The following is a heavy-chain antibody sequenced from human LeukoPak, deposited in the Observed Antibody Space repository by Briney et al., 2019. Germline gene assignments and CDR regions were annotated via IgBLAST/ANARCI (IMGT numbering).Heavy chain of an antibody. D-gene: IGHD6-19*01. CDR2: INHSGST. CDR3: ARVQEWLATDFDY. CDR1: GGSLSNYY. V-gene: IGHV4-34*01. Sequence: SETLSLTCAVYGGSLSNYYWSWIRQPPGKGLEWIGEINHSGSTKFNPSLKSRVTILVDMSKSQFSLELRSVTAADTAVYYCARVQEWLATDFDYWGQGTLVTVSS. J-gene: IGHJ4*02.